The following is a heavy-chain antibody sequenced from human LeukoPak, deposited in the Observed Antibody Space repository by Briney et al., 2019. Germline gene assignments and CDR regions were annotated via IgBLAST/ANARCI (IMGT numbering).Heavy chain of an antibody. CDR1: GFTVSSNY. J-gene: IGHJ4*02. CDR3: ARDRQAGSYYFDY. Sequence: GGSLRLSCAASGFTVSSNYMSWVRQAPGKGLEWVSLIYSGGSTYYADSVKGRFTISRDNSKNTLYLQMNSLRVEDTAVYYCARDRQAGSYYFDYWGQGTLVTVSS. CDR2: IYSGGST. D-gene: IGHD3-10*01. V-gene: IGHV3-53*01.